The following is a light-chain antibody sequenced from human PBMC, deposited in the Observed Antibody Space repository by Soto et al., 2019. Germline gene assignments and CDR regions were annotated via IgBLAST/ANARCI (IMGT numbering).Light chain of an antibody. V-gene: IGKV3-20*01. Sequence: EIVLTQSPGALSLSPGERVTLSCRASQTLTSRYLSWYQQKLGQSPRLLIYVASIRAPGIPDRFSGSGSGTDFTLTISRLEAEDFAMYYCHHYDAAVWTFDQGTKIEIK. CDR3: HHYDAAVWT. CDR1: QTLTSRY. J-gene: IGKJ1*01. CDR2: VAS.